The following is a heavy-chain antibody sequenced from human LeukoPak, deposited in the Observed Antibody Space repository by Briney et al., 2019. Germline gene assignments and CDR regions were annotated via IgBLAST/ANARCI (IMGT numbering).Heavy chain of an antibody. V-gene: IGHV4-39*01. CDR2: LYYSGNT. CDR3: ARYYYGSGSYIWFGP. Sequence: SETLSLTCTVSGGSISSSSFYWGWIRQPPGKGLEWIGSLYYSGNTYYNPSLKSRATISVDTSKSQFSLKLSSVTATDTAVYYCARYYYGSGSYIWFGPWGQGTLVTVSS. J-gene: IGHJ5*02. CDR1: GGSISSSSFY. D-gene: IGHD3-10*01.